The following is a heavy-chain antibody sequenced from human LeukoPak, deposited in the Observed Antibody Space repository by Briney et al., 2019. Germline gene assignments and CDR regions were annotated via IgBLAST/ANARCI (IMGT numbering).Heavy chain of an antibody. J-gene: IGHJ5*02. CDR3: ARDARPYGDYSHWFDP. Sequence: HPGGSLRLSCAASGFTFSTYTMNWVRQAPGKGLEWVSYISRTGSTIYYADSVKGRFTISRDNAKNSLYLQMNSLRAEDTAVYYCARDARPYGDYSHWFDPWGQGTLVTVSS. D-gene: IGHD4-17*01. V-gene: IGHV3-48*04. CDR1: GFTFSTYT. CDR2: ISRTGSTI.